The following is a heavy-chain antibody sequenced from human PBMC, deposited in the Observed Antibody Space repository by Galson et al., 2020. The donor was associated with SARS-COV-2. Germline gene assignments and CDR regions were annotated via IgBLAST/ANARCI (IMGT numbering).Heavy chain of an antibody. J-gene: IGHJ4*02. Sequence: PSETLSLTCTVSGGSITGFYWSWLRQPAGKALEWIGRIYTVGSTNYNPSLKSRVTMSVDKSKNQFSLKLSSVTAADTAVYYCARDRSIVGAAFDYWGQGTLVTVSS. D-gene: IGHD1-26*01. CDR3: ARDRSIVGAAFDY. V-gene: IGHV4-4*07. CDR1: GGSITGFY. CDR2: IYTVGST.